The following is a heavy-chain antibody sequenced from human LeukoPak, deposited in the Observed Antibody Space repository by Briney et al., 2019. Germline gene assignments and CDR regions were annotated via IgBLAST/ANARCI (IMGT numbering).Heavy chain of an antibody. J-gene: IGHJ6*03. CDR3: AKDSWVGTGYYYYYYMDV. CDR1: GFIFSNYW. D-gene: IGHD3-10*01. V-gene: IGHV3-30*18. CDR2: ISYDGSNK. Sequence: GGSLRLTCEASGFIFSNYWMAWVRQAPGKGLEWVAVISYDGSNKYYADSVKGRFTISRDNSKNTLYLQMNSLRAEDTAVYYCAKDSWVGTGYYYYYYMDVWGKGTTVTVSS.